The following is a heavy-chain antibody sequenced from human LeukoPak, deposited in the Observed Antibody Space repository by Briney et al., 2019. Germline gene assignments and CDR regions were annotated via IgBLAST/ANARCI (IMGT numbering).Heavy chain of an antibody. CDR3: ASPYYYESSGYYYY. V-gene: IGHV3-74*01. CDR1: RFTFSTYW. CDR2: INSDGSST. D-gene: IGHD3-22*01. Sequence: GGSLRLSCAASRFTFSTYWMHWVRQAPGKGLVWVSRINSDGSSTDYADSVKGRFTISRDNAKNTLYLQMNSLRAEDTAVYYCASPYYYESSGYYYYWGQGTLVTVSS. J-gene: IGHJ4*02.